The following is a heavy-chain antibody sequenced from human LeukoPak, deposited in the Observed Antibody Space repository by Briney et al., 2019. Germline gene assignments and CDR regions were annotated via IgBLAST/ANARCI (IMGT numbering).Heavy chain of an antibody. D-gene: IGHD2-15*01. Sequence: GGSLRLSCAASGFTFSSYAMSWVRQAPGRGLEWVSLISGGGSSAYYADSVKGRFTISRDNSKNTLYLQMNSLRPEDTALYYCGKGGGHKYQFGAYYFDYWGQGTLVTVSS. J-gene: IGHJ4*02. CDR1: GFTFSSYA. V-gene: IGHV3-23*01. CDR2: ISGGGSSA. CDR3: GKGGGHKYQFGAYYFDY.